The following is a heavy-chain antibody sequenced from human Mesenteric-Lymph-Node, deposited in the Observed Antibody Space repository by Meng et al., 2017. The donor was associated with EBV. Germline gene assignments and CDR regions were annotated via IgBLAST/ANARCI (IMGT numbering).Heavy chain of an antibody. CDR3: ACGDFYIDH. CDR1: GYTFTGYY. CDR2: INAGNGDT. Sequence: QVQLVQSGAEVKKPGASVKVSCKASGYTFTGYYMHWVRQAPGQGLEWVGWINAGNGDTKYSEKLQGRVTITRDTSASTAYMELSSLTSEDTAVYFCACGDFYIDHWGLGTLVTVSS. J-gene: IGHJ4*02. V-gene: IGHV1-3*01. D-gene: IGHD4-17*01.